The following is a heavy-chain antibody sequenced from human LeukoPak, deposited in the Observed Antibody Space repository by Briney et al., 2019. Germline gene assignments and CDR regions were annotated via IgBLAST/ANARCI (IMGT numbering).Heavy chain of an antibody. CDR1: GGSISSYY. V-gene: IGHV4-59*01. CDR2: IYYSGST. J-gene: IGHJ3*02. D-gene: IGHD3-3*01. Sequence: PSETLSPTCTVSGGSISSYYWSWIRQPPGKGLEWIGYIYYSGSTNYNPSLKSRVTISVDTSKNQFSLKLSSVTAADTAVYYCARVRYSKQPYYNFWSGYYTGAFDIWGQGTMVTVSS. CDR3: ARVRYSKQPYYNFWSGYYTGAFDI.